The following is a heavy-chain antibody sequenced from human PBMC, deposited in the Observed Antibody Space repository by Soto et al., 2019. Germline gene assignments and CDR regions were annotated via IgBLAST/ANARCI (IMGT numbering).Heavy chain of an antibody. D-gene: IGHD6-13*01. V-gene: IGHV4-34*01. CDR1: GETFSDDY. CDR3: ARSFGVAAAGPFDY. Sequence: SESLSLTCAVYGETFSDDYWTWIRQPPGKGLEWIGEITQTGSTYYNPSLKSRVTMSIDTSKNQISLNLTSVTAADTAVYYCARSFGVAAAGPFDYWGQGTLVT. J-gene: IGHJ4*02. CDR2: ITQTGST.